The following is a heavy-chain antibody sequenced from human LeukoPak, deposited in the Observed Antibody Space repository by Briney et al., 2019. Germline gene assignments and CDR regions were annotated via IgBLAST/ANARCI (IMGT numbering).Heavy chain of an antibody. D-gene: IGHD5-18*01. CDR3: ARGDTAMVGYYYYYYYMDV. CDR1: GYTFTGCY. Sequence: ASVKVSCKASGYTFTGCYMHWVRQAPGQGLEWMGWSNPNSGGTNYAQKFQGRLTMPRDPYLSPAYMELSSLRSHDTDVYYCARGDTAMVGYYYYYYYMDVWGKGTTVTVSS. J-gene: IGHJ6*03. CDR2: SNPNSGGT. V-gene: IGHV1-2*02.